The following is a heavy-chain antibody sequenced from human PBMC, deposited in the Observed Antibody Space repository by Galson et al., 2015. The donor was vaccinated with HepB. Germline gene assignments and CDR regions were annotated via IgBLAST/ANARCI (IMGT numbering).Heavy chain of an antibody. CDR3: AGSRYSSSWYWFDP. D-gene: IGHD6-13*01. CDR1: GDSVSSNSGA. J-gene: IGHJ5*02. CDR2: TYYRSKWFN. V-gene: IGHV6-1*01. Sequence: CAISGDSVSSNSGAWNRIRQSPSRGLEWLGRTYYRSKWFNDYAVSVKSRITINPDTSKNQFSLQLNSVTPEDTAVYYCAGSRYSSSWYWFDPWGQGILVTVSS.